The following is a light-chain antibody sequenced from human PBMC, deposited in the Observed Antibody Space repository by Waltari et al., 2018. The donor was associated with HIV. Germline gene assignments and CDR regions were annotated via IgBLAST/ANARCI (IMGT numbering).Light chain of an antibody. CDR2: DVA. Sequence: QSSLTHPRSMSGSPGQSVPISCTGTSGDVGNYDYVPWYQQHPGKAPKLILYDVAERPSGVPDRFSGSKSGNTASLTISGLQVEDEAVYHCCSFAGSSTFVVFGGGTSLTVL. V-gene: IGLV2-11*01. CDR3: CSFAGSSTFVV. J-gene: IGLJ2*01. CDR1: SGDVGNYDY.